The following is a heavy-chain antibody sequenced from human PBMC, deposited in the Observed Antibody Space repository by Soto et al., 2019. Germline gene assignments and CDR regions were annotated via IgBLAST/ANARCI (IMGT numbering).Heavy chain of an antibody. D-gene: IGHD3-16*01. J-gene: IGHJ4*01. Sequence: QVHLEQSGAEVKRPGSSVQVSCKTSGGPFSSYAISWVRQAPGQGLEWVGGIIPKIGTATYAQKFQDRVRITADLSTNSVYMDMTNLKSDDTAVFYCVRGVGQLWNLIDNWGQGTLVTVSS. V-gene: IGHV1-69*01. CDR3: VRGVGQLWNLIDN. CDR1: GGPFSSYA. CDR2: IIPKIGTA.